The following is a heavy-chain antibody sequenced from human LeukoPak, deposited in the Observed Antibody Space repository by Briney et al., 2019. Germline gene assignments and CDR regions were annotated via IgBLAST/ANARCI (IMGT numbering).Heavy chain of an antibody. CDR2: IIPIFGTA. J-gene: IGHJ6*03. CDR1: GGTFSSYA. CDR3: ASGSVAAAPSWDYYYYMDV. V-gene: IGHV1-69*05. D-gene: IGHD6-13*01. Sequence: SVNVSCKSSGGTFSSYAISWVRQAPGQGLEWMGGIIPIFGTANYAQKFQGRVTITTDESTSTAYMELSSLRSEDTAVYYCASGSVAAAPSWDYYYYMDVWGKGTTVTVSS.